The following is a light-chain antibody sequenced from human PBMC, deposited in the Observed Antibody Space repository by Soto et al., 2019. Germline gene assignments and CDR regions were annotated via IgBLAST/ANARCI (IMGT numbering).Light chain of an antibody. J-gene: IGKJ5*01. CDR3: QQYGSSPT. V-gene: IGKV3-20*01. Sequence: IVLTQSPGTLSLFPGERATLSCRASQSITSGYLAWYQQKPGQSPRLLIYGAFSKATGIPDRFSGSGSGTDFTLTISRLEPEDVAVYYCQQYGSSPTFGQGTRLEIK. CDR1: QSITSGY. CDR2: GAF.